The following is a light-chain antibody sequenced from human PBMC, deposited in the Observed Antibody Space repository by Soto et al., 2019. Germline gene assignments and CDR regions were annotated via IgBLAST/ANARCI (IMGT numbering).Light chain of an antibody. CDR2: DDS. Sequence: SYELTQPPSLSVAPGQTARISCGGDNIAYKSVHWYQQKSGQAPVQVVYDDSDRPSGIPERFSGSNSGDTATLTISRVEAGDEADYYCQVWDGSSDHGVFGGGTKLTVL. V-gene: IGLV3-21*02. CDR1: NIAYKS. CDR3: QVWDGSSDHGV. J-gene: IGLJ3*02.